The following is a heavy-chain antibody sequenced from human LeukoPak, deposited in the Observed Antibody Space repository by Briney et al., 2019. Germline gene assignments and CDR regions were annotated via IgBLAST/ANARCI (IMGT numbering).Heavy chain of an antibody. Sequence: SETLSLTCTVSGGSNNSYYWSWIRQPPGKGLEWIGYTHPSGNTNYSPSLKSRGTISIDTSRNQFSLKLSSVTAADTAMYYCARKAPKKGWFDPWGQGTLVTVSS. J-gene: IGHJ5*02. V-gene: IGHV4-4*09. CDR1: GGSNNSYY. CDR2: THPSGNT. CDR3: ARKAPKKGWFDP.